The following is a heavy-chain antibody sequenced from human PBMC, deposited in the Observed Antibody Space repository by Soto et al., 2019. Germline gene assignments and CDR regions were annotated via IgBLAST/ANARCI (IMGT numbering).Heavy chain of an antibody. D-gene: IGHD2-2*01. J-gene: IGHJ4*02. CDR3: ARFSSTSCYDY. Sequence: SETLSLTCTVSGDSISSYYWSWIRQPPGKGLEWIGYIYYSGSTNYNPSLKSRVTISVDTSKNQFSLKLSSVTAADTAVYYCARFSSTSCYDYWGQGTLVTVSS. V-gene: IGHV4-59*01. CDR1: GDSISSYY. CDR2: IYYSGST.